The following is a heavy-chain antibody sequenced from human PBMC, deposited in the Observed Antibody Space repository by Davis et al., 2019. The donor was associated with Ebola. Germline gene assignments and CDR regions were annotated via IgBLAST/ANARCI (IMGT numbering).Heavy chain of an antibody. Sequence: GESLKISCPASGFPVSGNNMNWVRQAPGKGLEWISVMYPGGTTFYGDSAQGRFTISRDNAKNTLYLQINSLRAEDTAVYYCARDRGDYGGNTAFDIWGQGTMVTVSS. CDR1: GFPVSGNN. J-gene: IGHJ3*02. D-gene: IGHD4-23*01. V-gene: IGHV3-66*01. CDR3: ARDRGDYGGNTAFDI. CDR2: MYPGGTT.